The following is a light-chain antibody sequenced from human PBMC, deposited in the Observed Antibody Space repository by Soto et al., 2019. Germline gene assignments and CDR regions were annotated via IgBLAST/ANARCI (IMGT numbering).Light chain of an antibody. Sequence: QSVLTQPRSVSGSPGQSVTISCTGTSFDVGGYNYVSWYQQHPGKAPKLMIYDVSKRPSGVPDRFSGSKSGNTASLTISGLQAEDEADYYCCSYAGNSSYVFGTGTKVTVL. V-gene: IGLV2-11*01. CDR1: SFDVGGYNY. CDR2: DVS. J-gene: IGLJ1*01. CDR3: CSYAGNSSYV.